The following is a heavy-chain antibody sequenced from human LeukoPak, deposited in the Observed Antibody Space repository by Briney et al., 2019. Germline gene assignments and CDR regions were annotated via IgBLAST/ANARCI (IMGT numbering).Heavy chain of an antibody. J-gene: IGHJ3*02. CDR1: GGSISTHY. V-gene: IGHV4-59*11. Sequence: SETLSLTCTVSGGSISTHYWTWIRQPPGKGLEWIGYISYICSTNYNPSLKSRVTISVDTSQNRFSLKLRSVTAADTAVYYCERDQTTVTKGFDIWGQGTVVTVSS. CDR3: ERDQTTVTKGFDI. CDR2: ISYICST. D-gene: IGHD4-17*01.